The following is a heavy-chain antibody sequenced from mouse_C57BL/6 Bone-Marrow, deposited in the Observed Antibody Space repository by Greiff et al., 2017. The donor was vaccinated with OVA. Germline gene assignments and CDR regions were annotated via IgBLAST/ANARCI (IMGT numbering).Heavy chain of an antibody. D-gene: IGHD2-4*01. Sequence: QVQLQQSGPELVKPGASVKISCKASGYAFSSSWMNWVKQRPGTGLEWIGRIYPGDGDTNYNGKCKGKAKLTADKSSSTAYMQLSSLTSEDSAVYFCAREDDYDWYFDVWGTGTTVTVSS. CDR3: AREDDYDWYFDV. CDR1: GYAFSSSW. CDR2: IYPGDGDT. J-gene: IGHJ1*03. V-gene: IGHV1-82*01.